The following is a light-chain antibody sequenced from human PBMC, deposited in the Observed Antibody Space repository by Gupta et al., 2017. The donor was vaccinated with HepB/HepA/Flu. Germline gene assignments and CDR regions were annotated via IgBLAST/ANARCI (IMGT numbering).Light chain of an antibody. V-gene: IGKV1-5*03. Sequence: DIQMTQSPSTLSASVGDTVTITCRASQSISSWLAWYQQKPGKAPKLLIYKASTLESGVPSRFSGGGSGTEFTLTISSLQPDDFATYYCQKYGTFGQGTKVEI. J-gene: IGKJ1*01. CDR1: QSISSW. CDR3: QKYGT. CDR2: KAS.